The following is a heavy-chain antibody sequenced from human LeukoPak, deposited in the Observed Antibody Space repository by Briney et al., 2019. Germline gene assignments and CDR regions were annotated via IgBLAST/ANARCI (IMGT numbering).Heavy chain of an antibody. D-gene: IGHD2-15*01. CDR1: GFTFSDYY. CDR2: ISRGGDTI. V-gene: IGHV3-11*01. J-gene: IGHJ3*01. CDR3: ARVVYCNGGNCHIFAFDV. Sequence: GGSLRLSCAASGFTFSDYYMSWICQAPGKGLEWLSYISRGGDTIFYADSVKGRFTISRDNAKNSLFLEVNSLRAEDTAVYYCARVVYCNGGNCHIFAFDVWAKGQWSPSLQ.